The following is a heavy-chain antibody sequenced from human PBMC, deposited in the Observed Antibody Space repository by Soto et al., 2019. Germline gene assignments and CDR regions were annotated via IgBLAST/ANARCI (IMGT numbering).Heavy chain of an antibody. V-gene: IGHV3-21*01. CDR2: ISSSSSYI. CDR1: GFTFSSYS. D-gene: IGHD1-1*01. J-gene: IGHJ4*02. CDR3: AVEEVDQLAPFDN. Sequence: GGSLRLSCAASGFTFSSYSMNWVRQAPGKGQEWVSSISSSSSYIYYADTVKGRFTISRDNAKNTQYQQMNSLRVEVMAVYYCAVEEVDQLAPFDNGGQGTLVTVSS.